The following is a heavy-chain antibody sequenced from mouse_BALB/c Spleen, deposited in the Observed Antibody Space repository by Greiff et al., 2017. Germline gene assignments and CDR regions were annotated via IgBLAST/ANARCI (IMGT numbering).Heavy chain of an antibody. CDR3: ARDYGDAMDY. D-gene: IGHD1-1*01. Sequence: EVHLVESGGGLVQPGGSRKLSCAASGFTFSSFGMHWVRQAPEKGLEWVAYISSGSSTIYYADTVKGRFTISRDNPKNTLFLQMTSLRSEDTAMYYCARDYGDAMDYWGQGTSVTVSS. CDR2: ISSGSSTI. J-gene: IGHJ4*01. V-gene: IGHV5-17*02. CDR1: GFTFSSFG.